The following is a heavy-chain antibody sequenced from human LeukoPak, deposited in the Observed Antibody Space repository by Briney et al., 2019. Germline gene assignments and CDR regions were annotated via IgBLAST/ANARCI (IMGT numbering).Heavy chain of an antibody. V-gene: IGHV3-NL1*01. CDR3: TKRSRGYYDY. CDR2: VYSGNDGT. CDR1: GFTFSSYP. Sequence: GGSLRLSCAASGFTFSSYPIHWVRQAPGKGLEWVSVVYSGNDGTNYADSVRGRFTISRDDSKNMVYLQMNNLRLEDAAVYYCTKRSRGYYDYWGQGTLVTVSS. D-gene: IGHD3-10*01. J-gene: IGHJ4*02.